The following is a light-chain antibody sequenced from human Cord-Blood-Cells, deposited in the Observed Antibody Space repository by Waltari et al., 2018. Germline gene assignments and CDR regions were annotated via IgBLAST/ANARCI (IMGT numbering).Light chain of an antibody. J-gene: IGKJ2*03. CDR1: QSVSSY. CDR2: DAS. V-gene: IGKV3-11*01. Sequence: EIVLTQSPATPSLSPGERATLSCRASQSVSSYLAWYQQKPGQATRLLIYDASNRATGIPARFSGSESGTDFTLTISSLEPEEFAVYYCQQRSNWPPGYSFGQGTKLEIK. CDR3: QQRSNWPPGYS.